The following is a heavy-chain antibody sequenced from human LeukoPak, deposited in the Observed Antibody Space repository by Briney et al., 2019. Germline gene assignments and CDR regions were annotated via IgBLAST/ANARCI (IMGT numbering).Heavy chain of an antibody. J-gene: IGHJ6*02. CDR3: ARGACSGGSCYQGYYYGMDV. Sequence: SETLSLTCTVSGGSISSSSYYWDWIRQPPGKGLEWIGYIYYSGSTNYNPSLKSRVTISVDTSKNQFSLKLSSVTAADTAVYYCARGACSGGSCYQGYYYGMDVWGQGTTVTVSS. V-gene: IGHV4-61*05. D-gene: IGHD2-15*01. CDR1: GGSISSSSYY. CDR2: IYYSGST.